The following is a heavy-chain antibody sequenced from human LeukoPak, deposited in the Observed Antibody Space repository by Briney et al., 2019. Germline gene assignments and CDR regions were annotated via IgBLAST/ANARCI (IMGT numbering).Heavy chain of an antibody. Sequence: ASVKVSCKASGYTFTSYGISWVRQAPGQGLEWMGWISAYNGNTNYAQKLQGRVTMTTDTSTSTAYMELRSLRSDDTAVYYCARIVGATLYYYYMDVWGKGTTVTVSS. J-gene: IGHJ6*03. D-gene: IGHD1-26*01. V-gene: IGHV1-18*01. CDR3: ARIVGATLYYYYMDV. CDR1: GYTFTSYG. CDR2: ISAYNGNT.